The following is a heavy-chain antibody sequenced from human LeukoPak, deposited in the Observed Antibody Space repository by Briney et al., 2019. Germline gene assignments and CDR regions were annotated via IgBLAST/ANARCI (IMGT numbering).Heavy chain of an antibody. D-gene: IGHD5-24*01. Sequence: GGSLRLSCEVSGFTFSDYAMTWVRQALGKGLEWVSSVSDSGSSTYYADSVKGRFTISRDNAKNSLYLQMSSLRAEDTAMYYCAKDAGWLQLDFWGQGALVTVSS. CDR3: AKDAGWLQLDF. CDR1: GFTFSDYA. J-gene: IGHJ4*02. CDR2: VSDSGSST. V-gene: IGHV3-23*01.